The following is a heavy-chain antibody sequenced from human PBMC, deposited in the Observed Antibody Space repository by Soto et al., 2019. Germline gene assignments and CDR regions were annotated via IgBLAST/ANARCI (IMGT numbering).Heavy chain of an antibody. CDR3: ARLTEAVTTFVY. Sequence: LRLSCEASGFALSPYWMSWVRQAPGKGLEWVASINQDGSVKHYVDSVRGRFTISRDNAKNSLFLQMNSLSAEDTAVYYGARLTEAVTTFVYWGQGTPVTVSS. D-gene: IGHD1-1*01. CDR1: GFALSPYW. V-gene: IGHV3-7*03. CDR2: INQDGSVK. J-gene: IGHJ4*02.